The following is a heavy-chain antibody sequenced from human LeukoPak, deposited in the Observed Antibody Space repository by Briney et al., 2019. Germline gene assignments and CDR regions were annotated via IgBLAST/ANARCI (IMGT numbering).Heavy chain of an antibody. V-gene: IGHV3-9*01. CDR2: ISWNSGSI. D-gene: IGHD1-26*01. Sequence: PGGSLRLSCAASGFTFDDYAMHWVRQAPGKGLEWVSGISWNSGSIGYADSVKGRFTISRDNAKNSLYLQMNSLRAEDTALYYCAKDMRSGMTMGFDAFDIWGQGTMVTVSS. J-gene: IGHJ3*02. CDR3: AKDMRSGMTMGFDAFDI. CDR1: GFTFDDYA.